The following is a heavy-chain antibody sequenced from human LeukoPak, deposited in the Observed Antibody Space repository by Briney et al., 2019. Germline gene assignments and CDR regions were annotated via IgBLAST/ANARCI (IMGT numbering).Heavy chain of an antibody. D-gene: IGHD3-22*01. CDR2: INHSGST. CDR3: ATSITMIVVVTPYDAFDI. V-gene: IGHV4-34*01. J-gene: IGHJ3*02. Sequence: SETLSLTXAVYGGSFSGYYWSWIRQPPGKGLEWIGEINHSGSTNYNPSLKSRVTISVDTSKNQFSLKLSSVTAADTAVYYCATSITMIVVVTPYDAFDIWGQGTMVTVSS. CDR1: GGSFSGYY.